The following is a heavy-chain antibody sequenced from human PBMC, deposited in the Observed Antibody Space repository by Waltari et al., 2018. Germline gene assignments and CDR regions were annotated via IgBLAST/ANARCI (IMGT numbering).Heavy chain of an antibody. CDR3: AREQGPGGGTNFDY. CDR2: TAPFVGTA. Sequence: QVQLVQSGAEVKKPGSSVKVSCKASGGTFSSYAISWVRQAPGQGLEWMGRTAPFVGTASSEQTFQVKAPIHADKSPSPAAMVFSILSAEDTAVYYCAREQGPGGGTNFDYWVQGTLVTVSS. V-gene: IGHV1-69*08. D-gene: IGHD3-16*01. CDR1: GGTFSSYA. J-gene: IGHJ4*02.